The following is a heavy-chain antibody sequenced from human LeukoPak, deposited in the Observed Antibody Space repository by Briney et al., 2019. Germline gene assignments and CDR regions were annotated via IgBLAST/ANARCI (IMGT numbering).Heavy chain of an antibody. CDR2: ISGSGGST. Sequence: GGSLRLSCAASGFTFSSYAMSWVRQAPGKGLEWVSGISGSGGSTYYADSAKGRFTISRDNSKNTLYLQMNSLRAEDTAVYYCTNDPWDRAGDYWGQGTLVTVSS. CDR1: GFTFSSYA. V-gene: IGHV3-23*01. D-gene: IGHD1-26*01. J-gene: IGHJ4*02. CDR3: TNDPWDRAGDY.